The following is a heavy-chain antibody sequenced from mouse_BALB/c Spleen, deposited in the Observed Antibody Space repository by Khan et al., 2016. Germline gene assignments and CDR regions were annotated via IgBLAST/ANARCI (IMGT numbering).Heavy chain of an antibody. J-gene: IGHJ4*01. CDR3: TIDLYYAMDY. CDR2: INTNTGEP. CDR1: GYSFTNSG. V-gene: IGHV9-3*02. Sequence: LVQSGPELRKPGETVKISCKASGYSFTNSGMNWVRQAPAQGLKWMGWINTNTGEPTYAEEFKGRFAFSLETSASHACLQINNLKNEDTATYFCTIDLYYAMDYWGQGTSVTVSS.